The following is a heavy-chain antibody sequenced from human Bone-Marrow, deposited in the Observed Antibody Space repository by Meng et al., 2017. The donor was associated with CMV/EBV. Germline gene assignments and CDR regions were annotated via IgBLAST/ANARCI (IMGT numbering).Heavy chain of an antibody. D-gene: IGHD2/OR15-2a*01. CDR2: IKHNGNEK. CDR3: ARCNSQVNYYYYGMDV. V-gene: IGHV3-7*01. J-gene: IGHJ6*02. CDR1: GFTFDTYW. Sequence: GESLKISCVGSGFTFDTYWMSWVRQAPGKGLEWVANIKHNGNEKYDVESVRGRFTISRDNAKRSLFLQMNSLRPEDTAVYYCARCNSQVNYYYYGMDVWGQGTTVTVSS.